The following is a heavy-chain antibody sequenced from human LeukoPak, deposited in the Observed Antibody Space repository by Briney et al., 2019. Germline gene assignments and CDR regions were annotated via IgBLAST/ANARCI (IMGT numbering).Heavy chain of an antibody. CDR3: AKELGYCSGGSCPFDY. Sequence: GGSLRLSCAASGFTFSSYAMSWVRQAPGKGLEWVSAISGSGGSTYYADSVKGRFTISRDNSKNTLYLQMNSLRAEDTAVYYCAKELGYCSGGSCPFDYWGQGTLVTVHS. J-gene: IGHJ4*02. D-gene: IGHD2-15*01. V-gene: IGHV3-23*01. CDR1: GFTFSSYA. CDR2: ISGSGGST.